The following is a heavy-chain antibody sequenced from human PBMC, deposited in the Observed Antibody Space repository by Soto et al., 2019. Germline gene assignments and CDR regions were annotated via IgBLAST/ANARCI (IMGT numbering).Heavy chain of an antibody. CDR1: ELTISSFG. CDR3: ARDSDLRYFDWLDYGMDV. Sequence: PGGSMSLSCAASELTISSFGMHWVRQAPGKGLEWVAVIWYDGSNKYYADSVKGRFTISRDNSKNTLYLQMNSLRAEDTAVYYCARDSDLRYFDWLDYGMDVWGQGTTVTVSS. V-gene: IGHV3-33*01. J-gene: IGHJ6*02. CDR2: IWYDGSNK. D-gene: IGHD3-9*01.